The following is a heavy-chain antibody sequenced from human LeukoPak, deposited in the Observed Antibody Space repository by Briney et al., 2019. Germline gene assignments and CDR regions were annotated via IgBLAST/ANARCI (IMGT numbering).Heavy chain of an antibody. D-gene: IGHD5-24*01. V-gene: IGHV4-4*02. CDR3: VNRLDGYGSFDY. CDR2: IFYSGTT. CDR1: GGSISTNKW. J-gene: IGHJ4*02. Sequence: SGTLSLTCAVSGGSISTNKWWTWVRQAPGKGLQWIGEIFYSGTTNYNPSLKSRVTISVDKSKNQLSLKLSSVTAVDAAVYYSVNRLDGYGSFDYWGQGTLVTVSS.